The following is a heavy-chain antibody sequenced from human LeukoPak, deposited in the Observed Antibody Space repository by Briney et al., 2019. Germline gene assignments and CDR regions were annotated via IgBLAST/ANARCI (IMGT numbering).Heavy chain of an antibody. CDR1: GVSIRSYF. V-gene: IGHV4-59*13. Sequence: SETLSLTCSVSGVSIRSYFWSWIRQTPGKGLEWIGFMSYSGINNYNLSLKSRVTISLDTPRNQFSLRLNSVTAADTAIYYCTREEGAWGYGSSGFDSWGQGILVTVSS. J-gene: IGHJ4*02. CDR2: MSYSGIN. CDR3: TREEGAWGYGSSGFDS. D-gene: IGHD3-10*01.